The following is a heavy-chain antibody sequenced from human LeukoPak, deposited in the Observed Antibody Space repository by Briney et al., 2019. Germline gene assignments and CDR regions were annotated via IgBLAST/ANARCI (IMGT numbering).Heavy chain of an antibody. Sequence: GGSLRLSCAASGFTFSSYAMSWVRQAPGKGQEWVSAISGSGGSTYYADSVKGRFTIPRDNSKNTLYLQMNSLRAEDTAVYYCAKPKGATRVYWGQGTLVTVSS. CDR1: GFTFSSYA. V-gene: IGHV3-23*01. CDR3: AKPKGATRVY. J-gene: IGHJ4*02. D-gene: IGHD5-12*01. CDR2: ISGSGGST.